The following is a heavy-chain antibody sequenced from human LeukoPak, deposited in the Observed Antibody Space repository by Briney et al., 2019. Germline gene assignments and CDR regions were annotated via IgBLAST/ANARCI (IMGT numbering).Heavy chain of an antibody. CDR3: AKGGHGTGDGYWYFDL. D-gene: IGHD7-27*01. Sequence: ASVNVSCKVSGYTLTELSMHWVRQAPGKGVEWMGGFDPEDGETIYAQRFQGRVTMTEDTSTDPAYMELSSLRSEDAAVYYCAKGGHGTGDGYWYFDLWGRGTLVTVSS. CDR1: GYTLTELS. V-gene: IGHV1-24*01. J-gene: IGHJ2*01. CDR2: FDPEDGET.